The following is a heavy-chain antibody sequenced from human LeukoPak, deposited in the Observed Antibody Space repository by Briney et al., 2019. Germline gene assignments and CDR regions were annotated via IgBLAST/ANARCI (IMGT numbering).Heavy chain of an antibody. CDR3: ARHGVVVRSDAFDI. V-gene: IGHV5-51*01. J-gene: IGHJ3*02. CDR2: ISPGDSDT. D-gene: IGHD2-21*01. CDR1: GYSFTSYW. Sequence: HGESLKISCKGSGYSFTSYWIGWVRQMPGKGLEWMGIISPGDSDTRYSPSFQGQVTISTDKSISTAYLQWSSLKASDTAMYYCARHGVVVRSDAFDIWGQGTMVTVSS.